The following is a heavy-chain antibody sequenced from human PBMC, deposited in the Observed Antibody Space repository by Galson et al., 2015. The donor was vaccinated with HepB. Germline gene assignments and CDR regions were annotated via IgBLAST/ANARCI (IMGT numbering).Heavy chain of an antibody. Sequence: SLRLSCAASGFTFSNAWMSWVRQAPGKGLEWVGRIKSKTDGGTTDYAAPVKGRFTISRDDSKNTLYLQMNSLKTEDTAVYYCTTDRGSGGTGSLRFIDAFDIWGQGTMVTVSS. D-gene: IGHD3-10*01. CDR1: GFTFSNAW. J-gene: IGHJ3*02. V-gene: IGHV3-15*01. CDR2: IKSKTDGGTT. CDR3: TTDRGSGGTGSLRFIDAFDI.